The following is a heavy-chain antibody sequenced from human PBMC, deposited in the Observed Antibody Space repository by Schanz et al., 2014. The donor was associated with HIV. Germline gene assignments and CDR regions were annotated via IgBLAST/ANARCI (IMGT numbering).Heavy chain of an antibody. D-gene: IGHD3-22*01. CDR3: AKDRNQYDSRYIGKGNYYYYYGMDV. J-gene: IGHJ6*02. V-gene: IGHV3-30*18. CDR2: ISYDGRNK. Sequence: QVHLVESGGGVVRPGRSLRLSCAASGFTFDSYGMHWVRQAPGKGLEWVAVISYDGRNKYYADSVKGRFTISRDNSKNTVYLQAKSLRPEDTAVYYCAKDRNQYDSRYIGKGNYYYYYGMDVWGQGTTVTVSS. CDR1: GFTFDSYG.